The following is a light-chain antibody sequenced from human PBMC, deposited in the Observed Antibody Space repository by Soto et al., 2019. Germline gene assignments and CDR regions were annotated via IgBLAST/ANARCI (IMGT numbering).Light chain of an antibody. Sequence: DIQMTQSPSSLSASVGDRVTITCRASQTFGNYLNWYQQKPGKAPKVLIYAASSWQSGVPSRFSGSGSGTDFTLTISSLQPEDFATYYCQQSYSTPYTFGQGTKLEIK. CDR3: QQSYSTPYT. CDR1: QTFGNY. J-gene: IGKJ2*01. V-gene: IGKV1-39*01. CDR2: AAS.